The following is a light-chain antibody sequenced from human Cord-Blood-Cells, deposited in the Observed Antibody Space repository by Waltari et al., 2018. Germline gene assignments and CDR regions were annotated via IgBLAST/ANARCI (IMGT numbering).Light chain of an antibody. CDR3: QQYNNWPPWT. CDR2: GAS. V-gene: IGKV3-15*01. J-gene: IGKJ1*01. Sequence: EIVMTQSPAPLSVSPGERATLSSRASQSVSSNLAWYQQKPGQAPRLLIYGASTRATGIPARLSGSGSGTEFTLTISSLQSEDFAVYYCQQYNNWPPWTFGQGP. CDR1: QSVSSN.